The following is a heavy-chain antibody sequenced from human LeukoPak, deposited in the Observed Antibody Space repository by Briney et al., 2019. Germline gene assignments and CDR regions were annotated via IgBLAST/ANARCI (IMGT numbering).Heavy chain of an antibody. Sequence: GGSLRLSCAASGFTFSNAWMSWVRQAPGKGLEWVGHIQSKTEGETTDYAAPVKGRFTISRDDSKNTLYLQMNSLRAEDTAVYYCAKAELGYCSGGSCYSPGYWGQGTLVTVSS. V-gene: IGHV3-15*01. J-gene: IGHJ4*02. CDR1: GFTFSNAW. CDR3: AKAELGYCSGGSCYSPGY. CDR2: IQSKTEGETT. D-gene: IGHD2-15*01.